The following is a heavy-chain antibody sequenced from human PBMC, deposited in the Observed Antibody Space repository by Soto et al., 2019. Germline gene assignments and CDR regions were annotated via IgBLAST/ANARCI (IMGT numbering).Heavy chain of an antibody. Sequence: PGGSLRLSCAASGFTFSSYEMNWVRQAPGKGLEWVSYISSSGSTIYYADSVKGRFTISRDNAKNSLYLQMNSLRAEGTAVYYCARDSITMIVDYWGQGTLVTVSS. CDR1: GFTFSSYE. J-gene: IGHJ4*02. V-gene: IGHV3-48*03. D-gene: IGHD3-22*01. CDR3: ARDSITMIVDY. CDR2: ISSSGSTI.